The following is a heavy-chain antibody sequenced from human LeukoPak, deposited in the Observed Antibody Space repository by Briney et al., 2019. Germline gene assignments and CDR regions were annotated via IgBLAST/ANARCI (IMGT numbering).Heavy chain of an antibody. CDR1: GFTFSSYA. V-gene: IGHV3-30*04. Sequence: GRSLRLSCAASGFTFSSYAMHWVRQAPGKGLEWVAVISYDRSNKYYADSVKGRFTISRDNSKNTLYLQMNSLRAEDTAVYYCARDESYYDILTGVGYWGQGTLVTVSS. J-gene: IGHJ4*02. CDR3: ARDESYYDILTGVGY. CDR2: ISYDRSNK. D-gene: IGHD3-9*01.